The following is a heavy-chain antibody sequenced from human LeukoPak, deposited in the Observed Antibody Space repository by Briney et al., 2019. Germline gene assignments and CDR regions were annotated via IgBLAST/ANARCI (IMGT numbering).Heavy chain of an antibody. CDR2: INPNSGGT. D-gene: IGHD3-10*01. V-gene: IGHV1-2*02. Sequence: ASVKASCKASGYTFTGYYMHWVRQAPGQGLEWMGWINPNSGGTNYAQKFQGRVTMTRDTSISTAYMELSRLRSDDTAVYCCARVDLLWFGELQFDYWGQGTLVTVSS. J-gene: IGHJ4*02. CDR1: GYTFTGYY. CDR3: ARVDLLWFGELQFDY.